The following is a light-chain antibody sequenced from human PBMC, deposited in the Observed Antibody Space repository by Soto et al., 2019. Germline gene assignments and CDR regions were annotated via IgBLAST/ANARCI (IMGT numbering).Light chain of an antibody. CDR1: GSDIGAYNY. J-gene: IGLJ2*01. V-gene: IGLV2-8*01. CDR3: SSFVGGDSFDVI. Sequence: ALTQPPSASGSPGQSVTISCTGTGSDIGAYNYVSWYQQYPGKAPKVMIYDVIKRPSGVPDRFSGSKSGNTASLTVSGLRADDEAVYYCSSFVGGDSFDVIFGGGTQLTVL. CDR2: DVI.